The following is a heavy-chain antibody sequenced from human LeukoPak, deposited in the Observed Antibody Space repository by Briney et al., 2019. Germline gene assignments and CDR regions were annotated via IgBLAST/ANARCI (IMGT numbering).Heavy chain of an antibody. V-gene: IGHV3-7*01. CDR2: IKYDGSEK. J-gene: IGHJ1*01. Sequence: GSLRLSCAASGFTFSSYWMSWVRQAPGKGLEWVANIKYDGSEKYYVDSVKGRFTISRDNGKNSLYVQMNSLSVEDTAVYYCATYSSMNAREFQHWGQGTLVTVSS. D-gene: IGHD2-2*01. CDR1: GFTFSSYW. CDR3: ATYSSMNAREFQH.